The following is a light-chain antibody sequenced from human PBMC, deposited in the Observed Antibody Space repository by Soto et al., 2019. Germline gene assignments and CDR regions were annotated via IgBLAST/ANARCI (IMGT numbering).Light chain of an antibody. Sequence: QSVLTQPASASGSPGQSITISCTGTSSDVGGYNFVSWYQQHPGKAPKLMIYEVSNRPSGISNRFSGSKSGNTASLTISGLQAEDESDYYCCSYTSSTTYVFGPGTKVTVL. CDR3: CSYTSSTTYV. CDR1: SSDVGGYNF. CDR2: EVS. V-gene: IGLV2-14*01. J-gene: IGLJ1*01.